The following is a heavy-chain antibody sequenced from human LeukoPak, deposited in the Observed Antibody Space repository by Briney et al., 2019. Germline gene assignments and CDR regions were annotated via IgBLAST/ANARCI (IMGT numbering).Heavy chain of an antibody. Sequence: SQTLSLTCTVSGGSISSGGYSWSWIRQHPGQGLEWIGYIYYSGSTYYNPSLKSRVTISVDTSKNQFSLKLSSVTAADTAVYYCARIRRGGYDNYWGQGTLVTVSS. CDR3: ARIRRGGYDNY. V-gene: IGHV4-31*03. CDR1: GGSISSGGYS. J-gene: IGHJ4*02. D-gene: IGHD5-12*01. CDR2: IYYSGST.